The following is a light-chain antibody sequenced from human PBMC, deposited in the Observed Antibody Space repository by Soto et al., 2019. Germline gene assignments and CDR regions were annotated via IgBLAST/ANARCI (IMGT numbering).Light chain of an antibody. J-gene: IGKJ1*01. V-gene: IGKV2-28*01. Sequence: EIVMTQSPLSLTVTPGDPASISCKSSQSLPHSNGNTSLDWYLQKPGQSPQLLIDLGSRRAPWAPDRGSGRGSGTDFTLRISTVEADDAGMYYCMQALQHPRSFGQGTKLDI. CDR3: MQALQHPRS. CDR2: LGS. CDR1: QSLPHSNGNTS.